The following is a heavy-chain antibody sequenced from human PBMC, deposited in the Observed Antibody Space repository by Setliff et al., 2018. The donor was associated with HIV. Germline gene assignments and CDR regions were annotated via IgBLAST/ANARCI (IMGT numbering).Heavy chain of an antibody. Sequence: GGSLRLSCTASRFTFSDAWMTWVRQATGKGLEWVARIKNGGSTDYPAPVKDRFTISRDDSKSIAYLQMNSLKAEDTAVYYCTRVIYYYDGSGYHGGLDYWGQGTLVTVSS. CDR3: TRVIYYYDGSGYHGGLDY. CDR2: IKNGGST. D-gene: IGHD3-22*01. CDR1: RFTFSDAW. J-gene: IGHJ4*02. V-gene: IGHV3-15*01.